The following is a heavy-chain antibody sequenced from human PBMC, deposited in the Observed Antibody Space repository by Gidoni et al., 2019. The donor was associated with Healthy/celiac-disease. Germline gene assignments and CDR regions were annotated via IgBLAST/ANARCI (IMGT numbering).Heavy chain of an antibody. J-gene: IGHJ6*02. D-gene: IGHD1-26*01. CDR1: GYTFTSYA. CDR3: ARGSSDYYYGMDV. V-gene: IGHV1-3*01. Sequence: QVQLVQSGAEVKKPGASVTVSCKASGYTFTSYAMHWGRQAPGQRLEWMGWINAGNGNTKYSQKCQGRVTITRDTSASTAYMELSSLRSEDTAVYYCARGSSDYYYGMDVWGQGTTVTVSS. CDR2: INAGNGNT.